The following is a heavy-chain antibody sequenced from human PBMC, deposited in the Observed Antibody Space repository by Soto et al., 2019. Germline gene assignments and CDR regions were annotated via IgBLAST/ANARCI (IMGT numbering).Heavy chain of an antibody. CDR2: IYYSGST. V-gene: IGHV4-59*11. J-gene: IGHJ5*02. CDR1: GGSIGGHY. Sequence: PSETLSLTCTVSGGSIGGHYWSWIGQCPGKRLEYIGYIYYSGSTNYNPSLKSRVTISVDMSKNQFSLKLSSVTAADTAIYYCATETYPLGQGDLVTVSA. CDR3: ATETYP.